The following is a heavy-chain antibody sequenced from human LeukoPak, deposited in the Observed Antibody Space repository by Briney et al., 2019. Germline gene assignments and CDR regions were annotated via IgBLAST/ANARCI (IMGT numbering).Heavy chain of an antibody. V-gene: IGHV3-30*03. CDR1: GFTFSSYG. CDR2: ISYDGSNK. D-gene: IGHD2-8*01. J-gene: IGHJ4*02. CDR3: ARALIGYYFDY. Sequence: SLRLSCAASGFTFSSYGMHWVRQAPGKGLEWVAVISYDGSNKYYADSVKGRFTISRDNSKNTLYLQMNSLRAEDTAVYYCARALIGYYFDYWGQGTLVTVSS.